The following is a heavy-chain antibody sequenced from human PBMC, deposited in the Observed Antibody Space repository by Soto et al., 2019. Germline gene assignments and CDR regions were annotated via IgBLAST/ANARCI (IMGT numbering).Heavy chain of an antibody. CDR1: GFTFSNAW. D-gene: IGHD2-15*01. Sequence: GGSLRLSCAASGFTFSNAWMSWVRQAPGKGLEWVGRIKSKTDGGTTDYAAPVKGRFTISRDDSKNTLYLQMNSLKTEDTAVYYCTTDHVARWYVAFDIWGQGTMVTVSS. CDR3: TTDHVARWYVAFDI. J-gene: IGHJ3*02. V-gene: IGHV3-15*01. CDR2: IKSKTDGGTT.